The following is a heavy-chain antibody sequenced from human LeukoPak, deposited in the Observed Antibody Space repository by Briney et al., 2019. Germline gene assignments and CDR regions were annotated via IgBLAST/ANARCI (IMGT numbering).Heavy chain of an antibody. CDR2: INPNSGVT. D-gene: IGHD6-13*01. V-gene: IGHV1-2*06. CDR1: GYTFTGYY. J-gene: IGHJ6*03. Sequence: GASVKVSCKASGYTFTGYYMHWGRQAPGQELECMGRINPNSGVTNYAQKIQCRVTMTRDTSISTAYIELSRLRSDDTAVYYCAREAAAAGYYYYYMDVWGKGTTVTVSS. CDR3: AREAAAAGYYYYYMDV.